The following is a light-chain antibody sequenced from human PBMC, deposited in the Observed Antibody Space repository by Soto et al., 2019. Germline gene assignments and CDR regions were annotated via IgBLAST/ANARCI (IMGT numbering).Light chain of an antibody. CDR2: ANV. CDR1: KSNIGANYT. CDR3: QSYSPSIPVLL. V-gene: IGLV1-40*01. J-gene: IGLJ2*01. Sequence: QSVLTQPPSVSGAPGQRVTISCNGSKSNIGANYTVNWYQQSPGTAPKLLFYANVNRPSGVPQRFSGSKSGTSASLAITGLQTEDEADYYCQSYSPSIPVLLFGVGTKLTV.